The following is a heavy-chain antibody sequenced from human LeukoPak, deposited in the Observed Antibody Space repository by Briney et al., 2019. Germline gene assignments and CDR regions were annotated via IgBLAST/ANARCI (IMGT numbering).Heavy chain of an antibody. CDR1: GFTFSSYS. D-gene: IGHD1-1*01. V-gene: IGHV3-21*01. CDR2: ISSSSSYK. CDR3: ARSAAGTYY. J-gene: IGHJ4*02. Sequence: GGSLRLSCVASGFTFSSYSMDWVRQAPGKGLEWVSSISSSSSYKYYTDSVKGRFTISRDNAKNSLYLQMNSLRAEDTAVYYCARSAAGTYYWGQGTLVTVSS.